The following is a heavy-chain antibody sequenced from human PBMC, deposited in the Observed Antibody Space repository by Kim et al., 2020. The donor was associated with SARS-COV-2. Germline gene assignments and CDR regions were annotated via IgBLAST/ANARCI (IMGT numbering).Heavy chain of an antibody. Sequence: SETLSLTCTVSGGSISSSSYYWGWIRQPPGKGLEWIGSIYYSGSTYYNPSLKSRVTISVDTSKNQFSLKLSSVIAADTAVYYFARQKVRGSGSDPRFDPWGQGTLVTVSS. CDR3: ARQKVRGSGSDPRFDP. D-gene: IGHD3-10*01. J-gene: IGHJ5*02. CDR1: GGSISSSSYY. CDR2: IYYSGST. V-gene: IGHV4-39*01.